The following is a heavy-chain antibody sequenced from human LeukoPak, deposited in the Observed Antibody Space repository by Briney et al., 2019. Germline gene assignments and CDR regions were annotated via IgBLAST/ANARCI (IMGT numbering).Heavy chain of an antibody. J-gene: IGHJ4*02. D-gene: IGHD6-13*01. Sequence: ASVKVSCKASGYTFTGYYMHWVRQAPGQGLEWMGWINPNSGGTNYAQKFQGRVTMTRDTSISTAYMELSRLRSDDTAVYYCARDSGGSGWYSDYWGQGTLVTVSS. CDR1: GYTFTGYY. CDR3: ARDSGGSGWYSDY. V-gene: IGHV1-2*02. CDR2: INPNSGGT.